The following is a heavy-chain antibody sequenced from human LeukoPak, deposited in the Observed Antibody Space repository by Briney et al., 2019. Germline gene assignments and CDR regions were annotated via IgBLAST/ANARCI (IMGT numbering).Heavy chain of an antibody. V-gene: IGHV3-30*18. J-gene: IGHJ4*02. CDR2: ISYDGSNK. CDR1: GLTFSSYG. D-gene: IGHD3-10*01. Sequence: PGGSLRLSCEASGLTFSSYGMHWVRQAPGKGLEWVAVISYDGSNKYYADSVKGRFTISRDNSKNTLYLQMNSLRAEDTAVYYCAKDGYGSGSSNYFDYWGQGTLVTVSS. CDR3: AKDGYGSGSSNYFDY.